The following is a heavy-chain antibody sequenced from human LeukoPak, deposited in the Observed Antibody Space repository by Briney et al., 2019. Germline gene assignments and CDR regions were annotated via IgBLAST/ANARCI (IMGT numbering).Heavy chain of an antibody. CDR2: IIPILGIA. Sequence: ASVKVSCKASGGTFSSYAISWVRQAPGQGLEWMGRIIPILGIANYAQKFQGRVTITADKSTSTAYMELSRLRSDDTAVYYCAREPYCSGGSCYSIDYWGQGTLVTVSS. CDR3: AREPYCSGGSCYSIDY. J-gene: IGHJ4*02. D-gene: IGHD2-15*01. V-gene: IGHV1-69*04. CDR1: GGTFSSYA.